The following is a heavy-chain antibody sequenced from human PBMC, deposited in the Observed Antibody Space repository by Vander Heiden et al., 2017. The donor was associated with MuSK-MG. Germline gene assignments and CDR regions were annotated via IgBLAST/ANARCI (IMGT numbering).Heavy chain of an antibody. J-gene: IGHJ6*03. CDR3: DRSRECSAASCSLCYYMDV. V-gene: IGHV2-70*04. D-gene: IGHD2-15*01. CDR1: GFSLNTMCIR. CDR2: IGWDDDK. Sequence: QVTLNESGPALVNPTQTLTLTGAFSGFSLNTMCIRVSWCRQPPGKDLEWLERIGWDDDKFYSTSQQTRLTICKDTSKNQVVLTMTNMDPVDTATYYCDRSRECSAASCSLCYYMDVWGKGTTVTVSS.